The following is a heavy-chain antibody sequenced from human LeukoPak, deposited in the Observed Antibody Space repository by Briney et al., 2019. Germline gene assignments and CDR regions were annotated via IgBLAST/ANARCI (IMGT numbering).Heavy chain of an antibody. CDR2: IYYSGST. CDR3: ARELGYCSSTSCCLSWFDP. CDR1: GGSISSYY. J-gene: IGHJ5*02. Sequence: KPSETLSLTCTVSGGSISSYYWSWIRQPPGKGLEWIGYIYYSGSTNYNPSLKSRVTISVDTSKNQFSLKLSSVTAADTAVYYCARELGYCSSTSCCLSWFDPWGQGTLVTVSS. V-gene: IGHV4-59*01. D-gene: IGHD2-2*01.